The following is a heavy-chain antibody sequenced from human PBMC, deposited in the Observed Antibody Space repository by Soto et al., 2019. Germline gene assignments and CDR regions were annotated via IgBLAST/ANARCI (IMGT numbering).Heavy chain of an antibody. V-gene: IGHV4-61*01. CDR3: V. J-gene: IGHJ6*02. CDR2: IYYTGTT. CDR1: GGSVSSGTHY. Sequence: QVQLQESGPGLVKPSETLSLTCSVSGGSVSSGTHYWSWIRQPPGKGLEWIGYIYYTGTTKYNPSLKSRTSISVDTSKNQFSLKMSSETAADTALYFDVWGQGTTVTVSS.